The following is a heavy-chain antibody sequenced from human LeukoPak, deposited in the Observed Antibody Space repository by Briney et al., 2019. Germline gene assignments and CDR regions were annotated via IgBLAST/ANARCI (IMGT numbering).Heavy chain of an antibody. Sequence: PSETLSLTCAVYGGSFSGYYWSWIRQPPGKGLEWIGEINHSGSTNYNPSLKSRVIISVDTSKNQFSLKLSSVTAADTAVYYCARDYSQQLVWLDWFDPWGQGTLVTVSS. J-gene: IGHJ5*02. V-gene: IGHV4-34*01. CDR3: ARDYSQQLVWLDWFDP. CDR1: GGSFSGYY. D-gene: IGHD6-13*01. CDR2: INHSGST.